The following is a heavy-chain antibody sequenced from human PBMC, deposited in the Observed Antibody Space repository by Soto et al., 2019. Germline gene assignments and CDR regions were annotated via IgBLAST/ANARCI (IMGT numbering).Heavy chain of an antibody. CDR3: ATTPHYYDSTRSTP. CDR2: IIPILGIA. J-gene: IGHJ5*02. V-gene: IGHV1-69*02. Sequence: QVQLVQSGAEVKKPGSSVKVSCKASGGTFSSYTISWVRQAPGQGLEWMGRIIPILGIANYAQKFQGRVTITADKSTRTAYMELSSLRSEDTAVYYCATTPHYYDSTRSTPWGQGTLVTVSS. D-gene: IGHD3-22*01. CDR1: GGTFSSYT.